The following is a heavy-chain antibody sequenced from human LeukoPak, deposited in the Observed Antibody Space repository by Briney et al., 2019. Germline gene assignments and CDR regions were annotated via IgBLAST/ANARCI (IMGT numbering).Heavy chain of an antibody. D-gene: IGHD3-10*01. Sequence: GGSLRLSCAASGFTFDDYAMHWVRQAPGKGLEWVSSISSSSSYIYYADSVKGRFTISRDNAKNSLYLQMDSLRAEDTAVYYCATGVKITMVRGVIMVRDYWGQGTLVTVSS. CDR2: ISSSSSYI. J-gene: IGHJ4*02. CDR3: ATGVKITMVRGVIMVRDY. CDR1: GFTFDDYA. V-gene: IGHV3-21*01.